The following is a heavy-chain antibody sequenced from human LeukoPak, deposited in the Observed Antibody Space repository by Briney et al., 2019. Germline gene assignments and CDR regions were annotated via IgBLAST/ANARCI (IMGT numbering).Heavy chain of an antibody. J-gene: IGHJ4*02. CDR2: INPNSGGT. CDR3: ARGVGATDRIDY. Sequence: ASVRVSCKASGYTFTGYYMHWVRQAPGQGLEWMGWINPNSGGTNYAQKFRGRVTMTRDTSISTAYMELSRLRSDDTAVYYCARGVGATDRIDYWGQGTLVTVSS. V-gene: IGHV1-2*02. CDR1: GYTFTGYY. D-gene: IGHD1-26*01.